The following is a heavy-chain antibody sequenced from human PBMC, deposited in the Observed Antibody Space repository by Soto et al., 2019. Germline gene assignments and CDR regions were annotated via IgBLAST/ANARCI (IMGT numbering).Heavy chain of an antibody. J-gene: IGHJ6*02. D-gene: IGHD3-22*01. CDR3: ARYYYDSSGYDGMDV. CDR1: GFSFSDSY. V-gene: IGHV3-11*06. Sequence: PGGSLRLSCAASGFSFSDSYMSWVRQAPGKGLEWVAYISGSSGYTGYADSVKGRFTISRDNAKNSLYLQMNSLRVEDTAVYYCARYYYDSSGYDGMDVWGQGTTVTVSS. CDR2: ISGSSGYT.